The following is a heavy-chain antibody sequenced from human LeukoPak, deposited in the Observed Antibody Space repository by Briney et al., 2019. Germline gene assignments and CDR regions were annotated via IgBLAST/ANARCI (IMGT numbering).Heavy chain of an antibody. CDR2: IYHSGST. J-gene: IGHJ5*02. D-gene: IGHD6-13*01. V-gene: IGHV4-4*02. Sequence: GSLRLSCAASGFTVSSNYMSWVRQAPGKGLEWIGEIYHSGSTNYNPSLKSRVTISVDKSKNQFSLKLSSVTAADTAVYYCARGVAAAGKGRWFDPWGQGTLVTVSS. CDR3: ARGVAAAGKGRWFDP. CDR1: GFTVSSNY.